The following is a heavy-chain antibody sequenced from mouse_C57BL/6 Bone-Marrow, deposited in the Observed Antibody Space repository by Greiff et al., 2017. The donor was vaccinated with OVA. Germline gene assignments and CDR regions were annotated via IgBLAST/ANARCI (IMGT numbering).Heavy chain of an antibody. J-gene: IGHJ4*01. D-gene: IGHD1-1*01. V-gene: IGHV5-4*01. CDR2: ISDDGGYT. CDR3: AREGIYYGSSFYAMDY. CDR1: GFTFSSYA. Sequence: EVKLVESGGGLVKPGGSLKLSCAASGFTFSSYAMSWVRQTPEKRLEWVATISDDGGYTYYPDNVKGRFTISRDNAKNNLYLQMSHLKSEDTAMYYCAREGIYYGSSFYAMDYWGQGTPVTVSA.